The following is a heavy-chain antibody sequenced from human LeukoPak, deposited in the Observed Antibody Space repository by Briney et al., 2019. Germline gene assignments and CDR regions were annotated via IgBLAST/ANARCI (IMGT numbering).Heavy chain of an antibody. CDR1: GFTFTSSA. Sequence: GTSVKVSCKASGFTFTSSAMQWVRQARGQRLEWIGWIVVGSGNTNYAQKFQERVTITRGMSTSTAYMELSSLRSEDTAVYYCAADRYDSSGYYHFDYWGQGTLVTVSS. J-gene: IGHJ4*02. D-gene: IGHD3-22*01. CDR2: IVVGSGNT. CDR3: AADRYDSSGYYHFDY. V-gene: IGHV1-58*02.